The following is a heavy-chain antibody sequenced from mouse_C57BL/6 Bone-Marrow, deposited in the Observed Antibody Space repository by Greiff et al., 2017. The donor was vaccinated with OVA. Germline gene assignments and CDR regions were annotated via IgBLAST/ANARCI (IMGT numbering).Heavy chain of an antibody. D-gene: IGHD2-3*01. V-gene: IGHV1-50*01. CDR1: GYTFTSYW. Sequence: QVQLQQPGAELVKPGASVKLSCKASGYTFTSYWMQWVKQRPGQGLEWIGELDPSDSYTNYNQKFKGKATLTVDTSSSTAYMQLSSMTSEDSAVYYCARCLYDGWTWFAYGGQGTLVTVSA. CDR3: ARCLYDGWTWFAY. CDR2: LDPSDSYT. J-gene: IGHJ3*01.